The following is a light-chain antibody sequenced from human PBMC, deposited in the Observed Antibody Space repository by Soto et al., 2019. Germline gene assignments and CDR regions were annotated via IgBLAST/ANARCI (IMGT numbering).Light chain of an antibody. J-gene: IGKJ2*01. CDR3: QQSFRTPQT. Sequence: DIQMTQSPSSLSASVGDIVTLPCRASQSISTFLNWYQQKPGKAPKLLIYAASSVQSGVPSRFSGSGSGTDFHLTLRSPQPEDFATYHRQQSFRTPQTFGQGTRLEIK. CDR2: AAS. CDR1: QSISTF. V-gene: IGKV1-39*01.